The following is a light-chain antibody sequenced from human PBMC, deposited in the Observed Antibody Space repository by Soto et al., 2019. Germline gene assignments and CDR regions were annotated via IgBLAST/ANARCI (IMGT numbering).Light chain of an antibody. CDR1: QDVSND. CDR3: LQHTYIWS. V-gene: IGKV1-17*02. CDR2: GAS. Sequence: DIQMTQSPPSLSASVGDRVTITCRASQDVSNDLGWFQQKPGKAPKRLIFGASNLESGVPSRFSGTGSGTEFILTITNLQPEDFATYYCLQHTYIWSFGQGTKGDI. J-gene: IGKJ1*01.